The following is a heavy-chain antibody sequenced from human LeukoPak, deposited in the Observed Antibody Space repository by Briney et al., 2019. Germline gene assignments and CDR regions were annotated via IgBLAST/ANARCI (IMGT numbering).Heavy chain of an antibody. D-gene: IGHD1-26*01. CDR3: ARDAVGATVFDY. CDR2: IKQDGSEE. V-gene: IGHV3-7*05. J-gene: IGHJ4*02. CDR1: GFTFSSYW. Sequence: PGGSLRLSCAASGFTFSSYWMSWVRQAPGKGLEWVANIKQDGSEEYYVDSVEGRFTIFRDNAKDSLYLQMNSLRAEDTAVYYCARDAVGATVFDYWGQGNLVTVSS.